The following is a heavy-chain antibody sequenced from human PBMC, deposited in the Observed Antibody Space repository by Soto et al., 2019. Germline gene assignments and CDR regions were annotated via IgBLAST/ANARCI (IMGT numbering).Heavy chain of an antibody. CDR3: TRDPGYIVVVVAATPVAPFDY. CDR1: GFTFGDYA. Sequence: GGSLRLSCTASGFTFGDYAMSWFRQAPGKGLEWVGFIRSKAYGGTTEYAASVKGRFTISRDDSKSIAYLQMNSLKTEDTAVYYCTRDPGYIVVVVAATPVAPFDYWGQGTLVTVSS. V-gene: IGHV3-49*03. D-gene: IGHD2-15*01. J-gene: IGHJ4*02. CDR2: IRSKAYGGTT.